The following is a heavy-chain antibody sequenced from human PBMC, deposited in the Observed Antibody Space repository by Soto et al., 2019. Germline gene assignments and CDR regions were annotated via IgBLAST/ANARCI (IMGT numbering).Heavy chain of an antibody. V-gene: IGHV4-30-4*01. J-gene: IGHJ4*02. CDR2: IHYSGST. Sequence: SETLSLTCTVSGGSISSGDYYWSWIRQPPEKGLEWIGYIHYSGSTYYNPSLKSRVTISVDTSKNQFSLKLSSVTAADTAVYYCARLTPGYSSGWFIDYWGQGTLVTVSS. D-gene: IGHD6-19*01. CDR3: ARLTPGYSSGWFIDY. CDR1: GGSISSGDYY.